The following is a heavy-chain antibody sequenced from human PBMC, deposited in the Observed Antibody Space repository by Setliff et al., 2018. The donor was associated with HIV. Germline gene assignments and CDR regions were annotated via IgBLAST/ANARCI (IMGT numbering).Heavy chain of an antibody. CDR1: GGTISNYG. Sequence: GASVKVSCKAPGGTISNYGISWVRQAPGQGFEWMGGIIPIFGTANYAQKFQGRVTITADESTNTAYMDLSSLRSDDTAVYYCARDSDNFWSGYYAAFDYWGQGTLVTVSS. V-gene: IGHV1-69*13. D-gene: IGHD3-3*01. CDR2: IIPIFGTA. J-gene: IGHJ4*02. CDR3: ARDSDNFWSGYYAAFDY.